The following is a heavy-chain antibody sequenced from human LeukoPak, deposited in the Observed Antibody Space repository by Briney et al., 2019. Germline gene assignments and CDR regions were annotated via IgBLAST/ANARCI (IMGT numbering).Heavy chain of an antibody. CDR1: GYSISSGYY. V-gene: IGHV4-38-2*01. J-gene: IGHJ4*02. D-gene: IGHD3-22*01. CDR3: ARGDNYYDSSGYLD. Sequence: PSETLSLTCAVSGYSISSGYYWAWIRQPPGKGLEWIGSIYHSGTHYNPSLESRPTISVDTPKHQFSLQLSSVTAADTAVYYCARGDNYYDSSGYLDWGQGTLVTVSS. CDR2: IYHSGT.